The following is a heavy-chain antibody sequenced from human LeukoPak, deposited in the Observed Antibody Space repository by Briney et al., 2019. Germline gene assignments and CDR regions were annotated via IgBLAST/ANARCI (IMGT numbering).Heavy chain of an antibody. D-gene: IGHD5-12*01. CDR1: GYTFTSYA. V-gene: IGHV1-3*01. Sequence: ASVKASCTASGYTFTSYAMHWVRQAPGQRLEWMGWINAGNGNTKYSQKFQGRVTITRDTSASTAYMELSSLRSEDTAVYSCARGVATNRYYFDYWGQGTLVTVSS. CDR3: ARGVATNRYYFDY. CDR2: INAGNGNT. J-gene: IGHJ4*02.